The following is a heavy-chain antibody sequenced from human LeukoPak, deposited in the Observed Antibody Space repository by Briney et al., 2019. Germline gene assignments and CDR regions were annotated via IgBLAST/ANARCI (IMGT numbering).Heavy chain of an antibody. CDR1: GGSISSYY. Sequence: SSETLSLTCTVSGGSISSYYWSWIRQPPGKGLEWIGYIYYSGSTNYNPSLKSRVTISVDTSKNQFSLKLSSVTAADTAVYYCARNGDYVTGRKYYFDYWGQGTLVTVSP. V-gene: IGHV4-59*01. D-gene: IGHD4-17*01. CDR3: ARNGDYVTGRKYYFDY. CDR2: IYYSGST. J-gene: IGHJ4*02.